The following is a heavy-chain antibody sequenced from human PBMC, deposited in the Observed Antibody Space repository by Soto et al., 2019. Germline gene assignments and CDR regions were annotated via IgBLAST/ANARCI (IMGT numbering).Heavy chain of an antibody. J-gene: IGHJ4*02. CDR2: ISYDGSNK. CDR1: GFTFSSYG. V-gene: IGHV3-30*18. D-gene: IGHD3-3*01. CDR3: AKAYDFWSGYFDY. Sequence: LRLSCAASGFTFSSYGMHWVRQAPGKGLEWVAVISYDGSNKYYADSVKGRFTISRDNSKNTLYLQMNSLRAEDTAVYYCAKAYDFWSGYFDYWGQGTLVTVSS.